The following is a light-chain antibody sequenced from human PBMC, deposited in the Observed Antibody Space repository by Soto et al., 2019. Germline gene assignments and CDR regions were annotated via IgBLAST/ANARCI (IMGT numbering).Light chain of an antibody. CDR1: QNISSY. Sequence: IVLTQSPVTLSLSPGERATLSCRASQNISSYLIWYQQKPGQAPRLLMYGVSNRATGIPARFSGSGSGTEFTLTISSLQSEDFAVYYCQQYNNWPPITFGQGTRLEIK. V-gene: IGKV3D-15*01. CDR3: QQYNNWPPIT. CDR2: GVS. J-gene: IGKJ5*01.